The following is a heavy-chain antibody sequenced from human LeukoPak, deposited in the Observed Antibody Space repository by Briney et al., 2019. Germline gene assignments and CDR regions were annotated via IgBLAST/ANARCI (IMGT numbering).Heavy chain of an antibody. CDR3: AKHLYYDSGAYHTLSSFDY. CDR2: ISGSGGST. Sequence: GGSLRLSCAASGFTFSNYAMSWVRQAPGKGLEWVSVISGSGGSTYYAVSVKGRFTISRDNSKNTLYVQMNSLRAEDTAVYYCAKHLYYDSGAYHTLSSFDYWGQGTLVTVSS. J-gene: IGHJ4*02. D-gene: IGHD3-22*01. CDR1: GFTFSNYA. V-gene: IGHV3-23*01.